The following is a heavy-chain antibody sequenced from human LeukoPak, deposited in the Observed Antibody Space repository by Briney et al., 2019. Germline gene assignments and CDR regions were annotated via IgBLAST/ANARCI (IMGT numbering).Heavy chain of an antibody. D-gene: IGHD6-19*01. CDR1: GFSFSSYE. J-gene: IGHJ4*02. Sequence: GGSLRLSCAASGFSFSSYEMNWVRQAPGKGLEWVSYISSSGRTMYYADSVKGRFTISRDNAKDSLYLQMNSLRAEDTAVYYCAHQSSGWRYYFDYWGQGTLVTVSS. V-gene: IGHV3-48*03. CDR3: AHQSSGWRYYFDY. CDR2: ISSSGRTM.